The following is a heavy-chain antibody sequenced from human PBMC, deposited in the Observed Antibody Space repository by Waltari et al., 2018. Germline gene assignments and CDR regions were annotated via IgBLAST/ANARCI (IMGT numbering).Heavy chain of an antibody. D-gene: IGHD4-17*01. J-gene: IGHJ4*02. CDR3: ASHDYGDPFDY. Sequence: QVQLQESGPGLVKPSETLSLTCTVSGGSISSYYWSWIRQPPGKGLEWIGSIYHSGSTYYNPSLKSRVTISVDTSKNQFSLKLSSVTAADTAVYYCASHDYGDPFDYWGQGTLVTVSS. CDR2: IYHSGST. V-gene: IGHV4-59*08. CDR1: GGSISSYY.